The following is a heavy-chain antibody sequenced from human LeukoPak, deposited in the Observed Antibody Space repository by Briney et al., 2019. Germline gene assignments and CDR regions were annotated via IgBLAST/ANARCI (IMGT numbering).Heavy chain of an antibody. CDR1: GFTFSSYA. Sequence: GGSLRLSCAASGFTFSSYAMHWVRQAPGKGLEYVSAISSNGGSTYYANSVKGRFTISRDNSKNTLYLQMGSLRAEDMAVYYCARVIGGYSYGPFDYWGQGTLATVSS. CDR3: ARVIGGYSYGPFDY. D-gene: IGHD5-18*01. J-gene: IGHJ4*02. CDR2: ISSNGGST. V-gene: IGHV3-64*01.